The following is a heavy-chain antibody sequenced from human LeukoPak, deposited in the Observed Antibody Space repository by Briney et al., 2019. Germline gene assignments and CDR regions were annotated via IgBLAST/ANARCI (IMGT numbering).Heavy chain of an antibody. CDR1: GGSISSYY. D-gene: IGHD1-14*01. Sequence: SETLSLTCTVSGGSISSYYWSWIRQPPGKGLEWIGYIYYSGSTNYNPSLKSRVAMSVDTSKNQSSLKLTSVTAADTAVYYCATNRDTFDYWGQGTLVTVSS. V-gene: IGHV4-59*01. CDR3: ATNRDTFDY. J-gene: IGHJ4*02. CDR2: IYYSGST.